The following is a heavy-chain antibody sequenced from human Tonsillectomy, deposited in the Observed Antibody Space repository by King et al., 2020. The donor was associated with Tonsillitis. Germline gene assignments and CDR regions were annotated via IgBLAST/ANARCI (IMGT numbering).Heavy chain of an antibody. CDR1: KFSFSTCS. CDR3: VREWYYDSSGYYGDY. J-gene: IGHJ4*02. CDR2: INSDSSKI. D-gene: IGHD3-22*01. Sequence: VQLVESGGGLVQPGGSLRLSCAASKFSFSTCSMNWFRQAPGKGLEWVSYINSDSSKIYYAVSVKGRFTMYRDNAKNSLYLQMNSLRAEDTAVYYCVREWYYDSSGYYGDYWGQGTLVTVSS. V-gene: IGHV3-48*01.